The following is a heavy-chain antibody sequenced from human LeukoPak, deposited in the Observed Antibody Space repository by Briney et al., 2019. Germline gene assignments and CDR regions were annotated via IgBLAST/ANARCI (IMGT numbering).Heavy chain of an antibody. CDR2: IYYSGST. J-gene: IGHJ4*02. D-gene: IGHD3-22*01. Sequence: SETLSLTCTVSGGSLSSSSYYWGWIRQPPGKGLEWIGRIYYSGSTYYNPSLKSRVTISVDTSKNQFFLKLSSVTAADTAVYYCAREARWDYYDSSGYYDYWGQGTLVTVSS. CDR3: AREARWDYYDSSGYYDY. CDR1: GGSLSSSSYY. V-gene: IGHV4-39*02.